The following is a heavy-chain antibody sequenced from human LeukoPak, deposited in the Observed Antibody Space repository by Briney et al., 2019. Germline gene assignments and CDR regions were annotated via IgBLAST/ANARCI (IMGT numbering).Heavy chain of an antibody. Sequence: GGSLRLSCAASGFTFDDYAMHWVRQAPGKGLEWVSGISWNSGSIGYADSVKGRFTISRDNAKNSLYLQMNSLRAEDTAVYYCAKARLRYFDWLCFDYWGQGTLVTVSS. CDR3: AKARLRYFDWLCFDY. V-gene: IGHV3-9*01. D-gene: IGHD3-9*01. CDR2: ISWNSGSI. J-gene: IGHJ4*02. CDR1: GFTFDDYA.